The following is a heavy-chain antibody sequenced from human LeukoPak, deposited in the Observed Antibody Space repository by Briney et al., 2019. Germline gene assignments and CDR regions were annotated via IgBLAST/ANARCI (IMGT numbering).Heavy chain of an antibody. J-gene: IGHJ6*04. CDR3: ARANSITIFGVVTKPVFFF. CDR2: ISSSSSYI. V-gene: IGHV3-21*01. D-gene: IGHD3-3*01. CDR1: GFTFSSYS. Sequence: GGSLRLSCAASGFTFSSYSMNWVRQAPGKGLEWVSSISSSSSYIYYADSVKGRFTISRDNAKNSLYLQMNSLRAEDTAVYYCARANSITIFGVVTKPVFFFWGKGTTVTVSS.